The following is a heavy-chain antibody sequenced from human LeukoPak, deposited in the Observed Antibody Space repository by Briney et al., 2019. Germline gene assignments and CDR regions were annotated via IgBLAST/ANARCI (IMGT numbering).Heavy chain of an antibody. CDR1: GESMSSGSYY. CDR2: IYYSGST. Sequence: PSETLSLTCTVSGESMSSGSYYWSWLRQPPGKGLEWIGYIYYSGSTNYNPSLKSRVTISVDTSKNQFSLKLSSMTAADTAVYYCARERVGSSSTDAFDIWGQGTMVTVSS. CDR3: ARERVGSSSTDAFDI. D-gene: IGHD6-13*01. V-gene: IGHV4-61*01. J-gene: IGHJ3*02.